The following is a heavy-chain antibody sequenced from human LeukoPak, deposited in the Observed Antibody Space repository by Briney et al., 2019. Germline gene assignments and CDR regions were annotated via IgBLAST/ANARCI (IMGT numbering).Heavy chain of an antibody. CDR1: GSTVSSSY. Sequence: GGSLRLSCAASGSTVSSSYMSWVRQAPGKGLEWVSVIHSGGNTYYADSVKGRFTISRDNSKNTMYLQMNSLRAEDTAVYYCTRDLNSGGSCWGQGTLVIVSS. CDR2: IHSGGNT. J-gene: IGHJ4*02. V-gene: IGHV3-53*01. CDR3: TRDLNSGGSC. D-gene: IGHD2-15*01.